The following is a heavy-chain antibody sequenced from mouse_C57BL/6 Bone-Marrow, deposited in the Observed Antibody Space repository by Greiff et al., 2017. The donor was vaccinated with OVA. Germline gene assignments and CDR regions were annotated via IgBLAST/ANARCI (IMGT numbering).Heavy chain of an antibody. CDR1: GYAFSSYW. V-gene: IGHV1-80*01. CDR2: IYPGDGDT. Sequence: VQLQQSGAELVKPGASVKISCKASGYAFSSYWMNWVKQRPGKGLEWIGQIYPGDGDTNYNGKFKSKATLTVDKPSSTAYMQLSSLTSEDSAVYYCARFPITTVEYFDVWGTGTTVTVSS. CDR3: ARFPITTVEYFDV. D-gene: IGHD1-1*01. J-gene: IGHJ1*03.